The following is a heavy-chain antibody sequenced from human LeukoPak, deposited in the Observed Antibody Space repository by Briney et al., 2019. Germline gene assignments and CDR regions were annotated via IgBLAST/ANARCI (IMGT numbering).Heavy chain of an antibody. V-gene: IGHV3-30*02. CDR3: AGSYYADFGSTYSLDY. CDR2: IQYDGSNK. Sequence: GGSLRLSCAASGFTFSSYGMHWVRQAPGKGLEWVAFIQYDGSNKYYADSVKGRFTISRDNAKNTLYLQMNSLRAEDTAVYYCAGSYYADFGSTYSLDYWGQGTLVTVSS. J-gene: IGHJ4*02. CDR1: GFTFSSYG. D-gene: IGHD4-23*01.